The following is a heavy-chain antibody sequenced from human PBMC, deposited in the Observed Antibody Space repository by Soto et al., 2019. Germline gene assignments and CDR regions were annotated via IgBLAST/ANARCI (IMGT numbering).Heavy chain of an antibody. CDR3: AGGDYGGNYYYGMDV. CDR1: GVSFSCYY. J-gene: IGHJ6*02. D-gene: IGHD4-17*01. CDR2: INHSGST. V-gene: IGHV4-34*01. Sequence: SETLSLTCAVYGVSFSCYYLSWIRQPPGKGLEWIGEINHSGSTNYNPSLKSRVTISVDTSKNQFSLKLSYVTAADTAVYYCAGGDYGGNYYYGMDVWGQGTTVTVSS.